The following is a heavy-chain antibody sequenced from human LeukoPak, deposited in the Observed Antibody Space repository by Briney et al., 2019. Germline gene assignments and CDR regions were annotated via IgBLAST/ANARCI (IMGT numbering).Heavy chain of an antibody. J-gene: IGHJ5*02. CDR2: MNPKSGNT. CDR3: ARDQDIVVGVAALRQREMGGFDP. CDR1: GYTFTNYD. Sequence: ASVKVSCKASGYTFTNYDINWVRQATGQGPEWMGWMNPKSGNTGYAQKFQGRVTMTRNTSISTAYMELSSLRSDDTAVYYCARDQDIVVGVAALRQREMGGFDPWGQGTLVTVSS. D-gene: IGHD2-15*01. V-gene: IGHV1-8*01.